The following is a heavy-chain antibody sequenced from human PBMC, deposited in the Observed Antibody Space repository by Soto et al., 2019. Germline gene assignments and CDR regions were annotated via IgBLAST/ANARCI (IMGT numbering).Heavy chain of an antibody. J-gene: IGHJ4*02. D-gene: IGHD6-13*01. Sequence: GGSLRLSCAASGFTFSSYWMHWVRQAPGKGLVWVSRINSDGSSTSYADSVKGRFTISRDNAKNTLYLQMNSLRAEDTAVYYCARETAAGLVNLDYWGQGTLVTVSS. CDR1: GFTFSSYW. V-gene: IGHV3-74*01. CDR2: INSDGSST. CDR3: ARETAAGLVNLDY.